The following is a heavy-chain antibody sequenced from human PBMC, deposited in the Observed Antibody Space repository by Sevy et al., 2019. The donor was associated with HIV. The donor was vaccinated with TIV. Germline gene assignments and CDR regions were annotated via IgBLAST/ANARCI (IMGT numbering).Heavy chain of an antibody. CDR1: GFAFRSYC. CDR3: AKAGGTAIAKATMDV. CDR2: ISYDGSNT. J-gene: IGHJ6*02. D-gene: IGHD5-18*01. V-gene: IGHV3-30*18. Sequence: GGSLRLSCAASGFAFRSYCMHWVRQAPGKGLDGVAFISYDGSNTFYADSVKGRFIISRDNSNNTLYLQMNSLRLEDTATYYCAKAGGTAIAKATMDVWGQGTTVTVSS.